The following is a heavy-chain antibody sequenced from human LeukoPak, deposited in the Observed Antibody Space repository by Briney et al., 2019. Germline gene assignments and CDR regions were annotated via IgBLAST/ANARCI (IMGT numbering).Heavy chain of an antibody. Sequence: SETLSLTCTVSGGSVSSGGYYWTWIRQPPLKGLEWVGATYQSGITYYNPSLKSRVTISVDRSKNQFSLKVKSVTVADTAVYYCARSPPLGVDYWGQGTRVTVSS. CDR1: GGSVSSGGYY. V-gene: IGHV4-30-2*01. J-gene: IGHJ4*02. CDR2: TYQSGIT. D-gene: IGHD3-16*01. CDR3: ARSPPLGVDY.